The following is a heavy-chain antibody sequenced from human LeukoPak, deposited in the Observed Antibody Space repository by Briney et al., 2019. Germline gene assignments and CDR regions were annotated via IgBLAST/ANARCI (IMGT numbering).Heavy chain of an antibody. J-gene: IGHJ3*02. Sequence: GGSLRLSCAASGFTFSSYSMNWVRQAPGKGLEWVSSISSSSSYIYYADSVKGRSTISRDNAKNSLYLQMNSLRAEDTAVYYCARDGSGAAFDIWGQGTMVTVSS. V-gene: IGHV3-21*01. CDR1: GFTFSSYS. D-gene: IGHD1-26*01. CDR2: ISSSSSYI. CDR3: ARDGSGAAFDI.